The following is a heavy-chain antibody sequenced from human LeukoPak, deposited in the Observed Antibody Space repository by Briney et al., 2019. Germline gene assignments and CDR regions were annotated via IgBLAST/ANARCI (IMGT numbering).Heavy chain of an antibody. D-gene: IGHD3-3*01. V-gene: IGHV3-48*04. J-gene: IGHJ4*02. Sequence: GGSLSLSCEFSGIIFGTYAMNWVRQAPGKGLEWISYISGSSSGSTSIIHYADSVKGRFTISRDNAKNSLHLQMDSLSAEDTAVYYCARDFWSGYYTEDWGQGALVIVSS. CDR3: ARDFWSGYYTED. CDR2: ISGSSSGSTSII. CDR1: GIIFGTYA.